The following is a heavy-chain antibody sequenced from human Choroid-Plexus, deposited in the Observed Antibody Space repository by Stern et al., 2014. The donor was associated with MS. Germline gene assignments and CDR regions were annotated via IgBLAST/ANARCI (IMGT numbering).Heavy chain of an antibody. J-gene: IGHJ5*02. Sequence: DQLVESGVGVVQPGRPLRLSCAASGFTFGSCAMHWVRQAPGKGLEWVAGVSYDGSNKYYADSVKGRFTVSRDNSQNTLYMQMSSLRAEDTAVYYCAKDRQYLTYFFDHWGQGSLVTVSS. V-gene: IGHV3-30*18. CDR3: AKDRQYLTYFFDH. CDR1: GFTFGSCA. D-gene: IGHD2-8*01. CDR2: VSYDGSNK.